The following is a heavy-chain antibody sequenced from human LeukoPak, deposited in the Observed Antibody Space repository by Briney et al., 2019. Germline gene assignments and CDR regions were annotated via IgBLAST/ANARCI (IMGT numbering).Heavy chain of an antibody. V-gene: IGHV4-4*07. J-gene: IGHJ6*03. CDR2: IYTSGST. CDR3: ARNGYMVRGVKYYYYYMDV. Sequence: SETLSLTCTVSGGSISSYYWSWIRQPAGKGLEWIGRIYTSGSTNYNPSLKSRVTMSVDTSKNQFSLKLSSVTAADTAVYYCARNGYMVRGVKYYYYYMDVRGKGTTVTVSS. CDR1: GGSISSYY. D-gene: IGHD3-10*01.